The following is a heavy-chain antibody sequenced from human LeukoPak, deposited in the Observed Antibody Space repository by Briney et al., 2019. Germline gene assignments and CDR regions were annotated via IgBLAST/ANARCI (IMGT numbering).Heavy chain of an antibody. CDR1: GGSFSGHY. J-gene: IGHJ6*02. V-gene: IGHV4-34*01. Sequence: SETLSLTCAVYGGSFSGHYWSWIRQPPGKGLEWIGEINHSGSTNYNPSLKSRVTISVDTSKNQFSLKLSSVTAADTAVYDCARGGLISSIAALRPYGMDVWGQGTLLTVSS. CDR2: INHSGST. CDR3: ARGGLISSIAALRPYGMDV. D-gene: IGHD6-6*01.